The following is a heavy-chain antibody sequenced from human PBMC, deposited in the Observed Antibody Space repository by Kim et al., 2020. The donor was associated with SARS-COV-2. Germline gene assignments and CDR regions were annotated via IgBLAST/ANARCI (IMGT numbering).Heavy chain of an antibody. CDR3: AKHAYDFFEAGMDD. Sequence: ADSVKGGFTISRDNSQKTLYLQMNSLRAEDTAVYYCAKHAYDFFEAGMDDWGQGTTVTVSS. V-gene: IGHV3-23*01. J-gene: IGHJ6*02. D-gene: IGHD3-3*01.